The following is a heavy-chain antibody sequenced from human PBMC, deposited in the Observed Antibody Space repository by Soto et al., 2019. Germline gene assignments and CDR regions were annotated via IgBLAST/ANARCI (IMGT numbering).Heavy chain of an antibody. J-gene: IGHJ5*01. CDR3: ASGRYCGADCYSVWFDS. Sequence: SETLSLTCTVSGGSISSGGYYWSWIRQHPGKGLEWIGYIYYSGSTYYNPSLKSRVTISVDTSKNQFSLKLSSVTAAATAVYYCASGRYCGADCYSVWFDSWGQGTLVTVSS. V-gene: IGHV4-31*03. D-gene: IGHD2-21*02. CDR1: GGSISSGGYY. CDR2: IYYSGST.